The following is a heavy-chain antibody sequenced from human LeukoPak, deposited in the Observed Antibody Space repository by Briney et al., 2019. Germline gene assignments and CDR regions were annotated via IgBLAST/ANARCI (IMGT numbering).Heavy chain of an antibody. D-gene: IGHD1-7*01. CDR2: IKQDGSEK. CDR1: GFTFSSYW. CDR3: ARSKSELYDAFDI. J-gene: IGHJ3*02. Sequence: GGSLRLSCAASGFTFSSYWMSWVRQAPGKGLEWVANIKQDGSEKYYVDSVKGRFTISRDNAKNSLYLQMNSLRAEDTAVHYCARSKSELYDAFDIWGQGTMVTVSS. V-gene: IGHV3-7*01.